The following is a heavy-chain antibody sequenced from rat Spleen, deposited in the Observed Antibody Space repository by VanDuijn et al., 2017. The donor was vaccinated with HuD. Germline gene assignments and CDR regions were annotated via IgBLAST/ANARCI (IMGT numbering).Heavy chain of an antibody. CDR2: ISYDGGST. Sequence: EVQLVESGGGLVQPGRSMKLSCAASGFTFSNYGMACVRQAPKKGLERVAYISYDGGSTYYRDPVKGRFTISRDNAKSTLYLQMNSLRSEDTATYYCERHGDGYNYDWFAYWGQGTLVTVSS. D-gene: IGHD1-9*01. V-gene: IGHV5-22*01. J-gene: IGHJ3*01. CDR3: ERHGDGYNYDWFAY. CDR1: GFTFSNYG.